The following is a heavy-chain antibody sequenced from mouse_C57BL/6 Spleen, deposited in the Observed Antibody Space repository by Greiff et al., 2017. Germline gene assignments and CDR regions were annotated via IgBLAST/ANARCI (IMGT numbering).Heavy chain of an antibody. CDR1: GYSITSGYY. V-gene: IGHV3-6*01. CDR3: AREGYYGSSSAWFAY. CDR2: ISYDGSN. J-gene: IGHJ3*01. D-gene: IGHD1-1*01. Sequence: VQLKESGPGLVKPSQSLSLTCSVTGYSITSGYYWNWIRQFPGNKLEWMGYISYDGSNNYNPSLKNRISITRDTSKNQFFLKLNSVTTEDTATYYCAREGYYGSSSAWFAYWGQGTLVTVSA.